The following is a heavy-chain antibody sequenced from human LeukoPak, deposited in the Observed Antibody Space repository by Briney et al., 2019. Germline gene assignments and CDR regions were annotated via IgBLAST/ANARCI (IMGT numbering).Heavy chain of an antibody. V-gene: IGHV4-61*02. D-gene: IGHD6-19*01. CDR2: MYTSGST. CDR1: GGSISSGSSY. Sequence: SETLSLTCTVSGGSISSGSSYWSWIRQPAGKGLEWIGRMYTSGSTNYNPSLKSRVTISVDTSKNQFSLKMTSVTAADTAVYYCTRGSITVDHWGQGTLSPSLQ. CDR3: TRGSITVDH. J-gene: IGHJ4*02.